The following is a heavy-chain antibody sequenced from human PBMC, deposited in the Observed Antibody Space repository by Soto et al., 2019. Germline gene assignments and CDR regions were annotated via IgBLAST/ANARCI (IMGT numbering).Heavy chain of an antibody. D-gene: IGHD2-15*01. CDR3: ARSDLGGNFDA. CDR1: GDSMTNDY. Sequence: QVQLHESGPGLVKPSETLSLTCIVSGDSMTNDYWPWIRRPPGKGLEWIGYIYYSRKTDYNPSLQSRVSISIDTSRKQFSMNLSSVTAADTAMYCCARSDLGGNFDAWGQGTLVTVAS. V-gene: IGHV4-59*01. CDR2: IYYSRKT. J-gene: IGHJ4*02.